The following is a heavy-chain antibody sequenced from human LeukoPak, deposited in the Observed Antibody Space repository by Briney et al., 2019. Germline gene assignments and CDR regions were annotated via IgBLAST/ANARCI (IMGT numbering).Heavy chain of an antibody. Sequence: GASVKVSCKASGGTFSSYTISWVRQAPGQGLEWMGRIIPILGIANYAQKFQDRVTITADKSTSTAYMELSSLRSEDTAVYYCARDLELGEPLDYWGQGTLVTVSS. D-gene: IGHD3-16*01. CDR1: GGTFSSYT. CDR2: IIPILGIA. J-gene: IGHJ4*02. V-gene: IGHV1-69*04. CDR3: ARDLELGEPLDY.